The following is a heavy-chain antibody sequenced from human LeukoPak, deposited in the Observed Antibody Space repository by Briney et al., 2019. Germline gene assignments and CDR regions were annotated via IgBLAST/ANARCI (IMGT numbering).Heavy chain of an antibody. CDR3: ARQTGSGLFSLP. CDR2: IYFSGGT. CDR1: GDSXSSSNCY. Sequence: LSXTXXVSGDSXSSSNCYWGWIRQPPGKGLEWIESIYFSGGTYDNASLKSRITISVDTSKNQFSLKLSSVTAADTAVYYCARQTGSGLFSLPGGQGTLVTVSS. D-gene: IGHD3-10*01. J-gene: IGHJ4*02. V-gene: IGHV4-39*01.